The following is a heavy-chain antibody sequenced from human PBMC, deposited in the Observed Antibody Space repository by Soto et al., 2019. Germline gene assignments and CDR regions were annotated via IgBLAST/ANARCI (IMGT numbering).Heavy chain of an antibody. CDR3: TKTAYGDYVAY. V-gene: IGHV3-23*01. Sequence: EVHLLESGGGLVQPGGSLRLSCAASGFTFSSYAMNWVRQAPGKGLEWVSTISGSGGSTYYADSAKGRFTISRDNSKNTLYLQMNTLRAEDTAVYYCTKTAYGDYVAYWGQGTLVTVSS. D-gene: IGHD4-17*01. J-gene: IGHJ4*02. CDR2: ISGSGGST. CDR1: GFTFSSYA.